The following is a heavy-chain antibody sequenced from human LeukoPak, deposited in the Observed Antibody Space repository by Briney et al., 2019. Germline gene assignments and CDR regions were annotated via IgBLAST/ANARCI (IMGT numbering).Heavy chain of an antibody. CDR3: ARWRFGELRCFDY. CDR1: GGSFSGYY. Sequence: SETLSLTCAVYGGSFSGYYWSWIRQPPGKGLEWIGEINHSGSTNYNPSLKSRVTISVDTSKNQFSLKLSSVTAADTAVYYCARWRFGELRCFDYWGQEPWSPSPQ. CDR2: INHSGST. J-gene: IGHJ5*01. V-gene: IGHV4-34*01. D-gene: IGHD3-10*01.